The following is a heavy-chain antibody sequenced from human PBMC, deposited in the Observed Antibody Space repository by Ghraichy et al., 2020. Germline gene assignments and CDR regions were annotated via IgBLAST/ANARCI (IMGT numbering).Heavy chain of an antibody. CDR1: GFTFSSYA. D-gene: IGHD2-8*01. J-gene: IGHJ3*02. Sequence: GGSLRLSCAASGFTFSSYAMSWVRQAPGKGLEWVSAISGSGDTTYSADSVKGRFTISRGNSDNTLYLQMSSLRAEDTAVYYCAKETGSRGNGVAFDIWGQGTMVTVSS. CDR2: ISGSGDTT. V-gene: IGHV3-23*01. CDR3: AKETGSRGNGVAFDI.